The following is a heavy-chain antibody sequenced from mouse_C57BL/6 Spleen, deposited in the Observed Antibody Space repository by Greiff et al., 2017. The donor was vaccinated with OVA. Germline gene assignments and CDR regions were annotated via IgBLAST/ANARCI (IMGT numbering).Heavy chain of an antibody. V-gene: IGHV1-69*01. D-gene: IGHD2-4*01. J-gene: IGHJ3*01. Sequence: QVQLKQPGAELVMPGASVKLSCKASGYTFTSYWMHWVKQRPGQGLEWIGEIDPSDSYTNYNQKFKGKSTLTVDKSSSTAYMQLSSLTSEDSAVYYCARAYYDYDGASWFAYWGQGTLVTVSA. CDR2: IDPSDSYT. CDR1: GYTFTSYW. CDR3: ARAYYDYDGASWFAY.